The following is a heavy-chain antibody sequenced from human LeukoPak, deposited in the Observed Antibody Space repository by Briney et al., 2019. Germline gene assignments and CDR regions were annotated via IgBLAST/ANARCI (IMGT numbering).Heavy chain of an antibody. CDR1: GYTFTSYG. Sequence: GASVKVSCKASGYTFTSYGISWVRQAPGQGLEWMGWISAYNGNTNYAQKLQGRVTMTTDTSTSTAYMELRSLRSDDTVVYYCARARVDSIAEGAFDIWGQGTMVTVSS. CDR2: ISAYNGNT. J-gene: IGHJ3*02. CDR3: ARARVDSIAEGAFDI. V-gene: IGHV1-18*01. D-gene: IGHD6-13*01.